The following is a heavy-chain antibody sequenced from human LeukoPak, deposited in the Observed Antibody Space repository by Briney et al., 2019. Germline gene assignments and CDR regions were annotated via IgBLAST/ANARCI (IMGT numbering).Heavy chain of an antibody. D-gene: IGHD1-26*01. J-gene: IGHJ5*02. CDR3: ASSTVGATPMDSLNWFDP. CDR2: TYHSGST. Sequence: PSGTLSLTCAVSGGSISSSNWWSWVRQPPGKGLEWIGETYHSGSTNYNPSLKSRVTISVDKSKNQFSLKLSSVTAADTAVYYCASSTVGATPMDSLNWFDPWGQGTLVTVSS. V-gene: IGHV4-4*02. CDR1: GGSISSSNW.